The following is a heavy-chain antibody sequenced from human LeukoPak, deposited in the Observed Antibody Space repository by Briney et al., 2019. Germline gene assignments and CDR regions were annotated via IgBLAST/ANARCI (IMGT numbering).Heavy chain of an antibody. CDR3: ARTIVGATSCFDY. CDR2: IYYSGST. V-gene: IGHV4-59*01. D-gene: IGHD1-26*01. CDR1: GGSISSYY. J-gene: IGHJ4*02. Sequence: SETLSLTRTVSGGSISSYYWSWIRQPPGKGLEWIGYIYYSGSTNYNPSLKSRVTISVDTSKNQFSLKLSSVTAADTAVYYCARTIVGATSCFDYWGQGTLVTVSS.